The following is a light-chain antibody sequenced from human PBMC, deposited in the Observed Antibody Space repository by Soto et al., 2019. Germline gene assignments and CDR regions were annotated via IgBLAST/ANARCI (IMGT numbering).Light chain of an antibody. V-gene: IGKV1-5*01. J-gene: IGKJ1*01. CDR2: HAS. CDR3: LQYNTYSGT. Sequence: DIQMTESPSTLPASVGARVTITCRASQSISNWLAWYQQKPGTAPKLLIYHASNLQSGVPSRVSGSGSGTQFTLTITSLKPDDFETYYCLQYNTYSGTFGQGTKVDIK. CDR1: QSISNW.